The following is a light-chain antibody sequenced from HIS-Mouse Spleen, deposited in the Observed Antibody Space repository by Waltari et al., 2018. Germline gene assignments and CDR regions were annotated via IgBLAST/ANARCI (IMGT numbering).Light chain of an antibody. CDR3: SSRDSSGNHVV. J-gene: IGLJ2*01. CDR2: GKN. V-gene: IGLV3-19*01. CDR1: SLRSYY. Sequence: SSELTQDPAVSVALGQTVRITCQGDSLRSYYASWYQQKPGQAPVLVIYGKNNRPSGIPDRFSGSGQGNTASLTISGAQAEDVADYYWSSRDSSGNHVVFGGGTKLTVL.